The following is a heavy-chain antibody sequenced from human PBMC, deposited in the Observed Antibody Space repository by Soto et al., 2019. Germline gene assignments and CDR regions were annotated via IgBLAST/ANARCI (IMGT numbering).Heavy chain of an antibody. Sequence: EVQLVESGGALVQPGGSLRLSCAASGFTFSGDWMHWIRQPPGKGLVWVSCIGHDGSRTRYADSMKGRFTISRDNAKNELYLQMTSLGAEDTAVYYCVRENRVSNMGLRAWGRGTLVIVSS. J-gene: IGHJ4*02. V-gene: IGHV3-74*01. CDR3: VRENRVSNMGLRA. CDR1: GFTFSGDW. D-gene: IGHD2-8*01. CDR2: IGHDGSRT.